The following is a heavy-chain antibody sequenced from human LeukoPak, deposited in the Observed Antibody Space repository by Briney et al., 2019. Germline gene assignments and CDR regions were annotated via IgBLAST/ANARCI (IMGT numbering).Heavy chain of an antibody. D-gene: IGHD2-21*01. CDR3: AGLEAVNPYWYFDL. V-gene: IGHV4-61*01. CDR1: GGPVRSASYY. Sequence: PSETLSLTCTVSGGPVRSASYYWSWIRQPPGKGLEWIGYIYYSGSTNYNPSLKSRVTISVDTSKNQFSLKLSSVTAADTAVYYCAGLEAVNPYWYFDLWGRGTLVTVSS. J-gene: IGHJ2*01. CDR2: IYYSGST.